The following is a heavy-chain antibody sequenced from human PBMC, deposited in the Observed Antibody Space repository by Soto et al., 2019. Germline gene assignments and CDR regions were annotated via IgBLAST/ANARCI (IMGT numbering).Heavy chain of an antibody. D-gene: IGHD3-22*01. J-gene: IGHJ4*02. CDR1: GFTFSSYG. Sequence: GGSLRLSCAASGFTFSSYGMHWVRQAPGKGLEWVAVISYDGSNKYYADSVKGRFTISRDNSKNTLYLQMNSLRAEDKAVYYCAKDRNFYYYDSSGYLNYWGQGTLVTVSS. CDR2: ISYDGSNK. CDR3: AKDRNFYYYDSSGYLNY. V-gene: IGHV3-30*18.